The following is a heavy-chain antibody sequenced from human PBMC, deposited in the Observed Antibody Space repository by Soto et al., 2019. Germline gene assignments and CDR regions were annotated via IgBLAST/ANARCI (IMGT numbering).Heavy chain of an antibody. CDR3: ASTHCSGGSCLPFDP. CDR1: GGSISSGGYS. CDR2: IYHSGST. V-gene: IGHV4-30-2*01. Sequence: QLQLQESGSGLVKPSQTLSLTCAVSGGSISSGGYSWSWIRQPPGKGLEWIGYIYHSGSTYYNPSLKSRVTISVDRSKNQFSLKLSSVTAADTAVYYCASTHCSGGSCLPFDPWGQGTLVTVPS. J-gene: IGHJ5*02. D-gene: IGHD2-15*01.